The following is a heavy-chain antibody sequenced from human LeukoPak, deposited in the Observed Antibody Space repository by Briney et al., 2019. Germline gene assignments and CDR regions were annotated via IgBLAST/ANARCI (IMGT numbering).Heavy chain of an antibody. CDR1: GITFSNYA. Sequence: GGSLRLSCAASGITFSNYAMSWVRQAPGKGLEWVSVVSGSGGSTHYADSMKGRFTISRDNSRNTLYLQMNSLRDEDTAVYFCAKGPREIVVVTHYFDSWGQGTLVTVSS. CDR2: VSGSGGST. D-gene: IGHD3-22*01. CDR3: AKGPREIVVVTHYFDS. V-gene: IGHV3-23*01. J-gene: IGHJ4*02.